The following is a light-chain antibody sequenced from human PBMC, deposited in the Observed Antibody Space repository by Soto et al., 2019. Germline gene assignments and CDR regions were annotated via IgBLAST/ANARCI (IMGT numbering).Light chain of an antibody. J-gene: IGKJ5*01. Sequence: DIQMTQSPSSLSASVGDRVTITCRASQSISSYLNWYQQKPGKAPKLLIYASSSLQSGVPSRCSGSGSGTDFTLTISSLQPEDFATYYCQQRYSTPITFGQVTRLEIK. CDR3: QQRYSTPIT. CDR1: QSISSY. V-gene: IGKV1-39*01. CDR2: ASS.